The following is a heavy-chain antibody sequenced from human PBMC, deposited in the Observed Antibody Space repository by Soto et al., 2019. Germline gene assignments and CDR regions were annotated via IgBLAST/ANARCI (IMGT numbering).Heavy chain of an antibody. V-gene: IGHV4-34*01. CDR2: INHSGST. J-gene: IGHJ3*02. CDR3: ARASYYDFWSGDDAFDI. CDR1: GGSFSGYY. Sequence: QVQLQQWGAGLLKPSETLSLTCAVYGGSFSGYYWSWIRQPPGKGLEWIGEINHSGSTNYNPSLKSRVTISVDTSKHQFSLKLSSVTAADTAVYYCARASYYDFWSGDDAFDIWGQGTMVTVSS. D-gene: IGHD3-3*01.